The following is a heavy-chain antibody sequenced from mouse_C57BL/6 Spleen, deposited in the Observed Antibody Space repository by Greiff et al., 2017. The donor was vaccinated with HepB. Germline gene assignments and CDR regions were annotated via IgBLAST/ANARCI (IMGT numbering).Heavy chain of an antibody. D-gene: IGHD1-1*02. V-gene: IGHV1-54*01. CDR3: ARSGGGRSWFAY. J-gene: IGHJ3*01. CDR1: GYAFTNYL. Sequence: VQLQQSGAELVRPGTSVKVSCKASGYAFTNYLIEWVKQRPGQGLEWIGVINPGSGGTNYNEKFKGKATLTADKSSSTAYMQLSSLTSEDSAVYFCARSGGGRSWFAYWGQGTLVTVSA. CDR2: INPGSGGT.